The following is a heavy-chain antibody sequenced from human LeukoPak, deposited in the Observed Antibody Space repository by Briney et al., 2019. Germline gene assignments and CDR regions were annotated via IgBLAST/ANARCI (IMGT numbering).Heavy chain of an antibody. CDR2: ISSSGSTI. CDR1: GFTFSSYE. V-gene: IGHV3-48*03. Sequence: PGGSLRLSCAASGFTFSSYEMNWVRRAPGKGLEWVSYISSSGSTIYYADSVKGRFTISRDNAKNSLYLQMNSLRAEDTAVYYCARVGTFWSGSNWGQGTLVTVSS. J-gene: IGHJ4*02. CDR3: ARVGTFWSGSN. D-gene: IGHD3-3*01.